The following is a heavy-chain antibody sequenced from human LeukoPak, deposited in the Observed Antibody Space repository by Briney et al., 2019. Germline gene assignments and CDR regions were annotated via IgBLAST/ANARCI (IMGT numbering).Heavy chain of an antibody. CDR3: ARRPYSKYDFYYGMDV. D-gene: IGHD4-11*01. Sequence: GGSLRLSCAASGFTVSTNYMNWVRQAPGKGLEWVSMIYSGGSTSYADSVKGRFTISRDNSENTLYLQMNSLRAEDMAVYYCARRPYSKYDFYYGMDVWGQGTTVTVSS. CDR2: IYSGGST. V-gene: IGHV3-66*01. J-gene: IGHJ6*02. CDR1: GFTVSTNY.